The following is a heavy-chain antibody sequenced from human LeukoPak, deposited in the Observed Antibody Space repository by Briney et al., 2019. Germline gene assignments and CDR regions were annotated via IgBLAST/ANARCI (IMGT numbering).Heavy chain of an antibody. CDR1: GGSISSYY. J-gene: IGHJ2*01. CDR2: IHYSGST. Sequence: PSETLSLTCTVSGGSISSYYWSWIRQPPGKGLEWIGYIHYSGSTNYNPSLKSRVTISVDTSKNQFSLKVNSVTAADTAVYYCARHAYSNYEHWYFDLWGRSTLVTVSS. CDR3: ARHAYSNYEHWYFDL. V-gene: IGHV4-59*01. D-gene: IGHD4-11*01.